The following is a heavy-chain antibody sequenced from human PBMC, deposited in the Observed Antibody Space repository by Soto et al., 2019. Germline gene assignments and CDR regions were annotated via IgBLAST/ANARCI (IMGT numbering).Heavy chain of an antibody. CDR3: ARASGPFDY. V-gene: IGHV3-74*01. CDR2: IDSDGSDT. J-gene: IGHJ4*02. Sequence: PGGSLRLSCAASGFMFSSYWMHWVRQAPGKGPVWVSHIDSDGSDTTYADSVKGRFTISRDNAKNTLYLQMNSLRAEDTALYCCARASGPFDYWGQGTPVTVSS. CDR1: GFMFSSYW.